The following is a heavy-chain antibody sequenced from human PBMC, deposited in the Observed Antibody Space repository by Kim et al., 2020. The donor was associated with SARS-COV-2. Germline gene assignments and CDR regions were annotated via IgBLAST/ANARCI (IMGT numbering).Heavy chain of an antibody. D-gene: IGHD3-10*01. CDR3: ARQTYYGSVNFDY. Sequence: YSPSFQGQVTISADKSISTAYLQWSSLKASDTAMYYCARQTYYGSVNFDYWGQGTLVTVSS. V-gene: IGHV5-51*01. J-gene: IGHJ4*02.